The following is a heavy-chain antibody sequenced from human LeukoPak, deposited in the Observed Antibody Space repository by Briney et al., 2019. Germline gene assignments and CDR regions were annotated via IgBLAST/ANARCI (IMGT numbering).Heavy chain of an antibody. V-gene: IGHV3-7*01. CDR2: IKQDGSEK. D-gene: IGHD3-10*01. CDR1: GFTFSSYW. CDR3: ARGLYYYGSGNLFDY. J-gene: IGHJ4*02. Sequence: KPGGSLRLSCAASGFTFSSYWMSWVRQAPGKGLEWVANIKQDGSEKYYVDSVKGRFTISRDNAKNSLYLQMNSLRAEDTAVYYCARGLYYYGSGNLFDYWGQGTLVTVSS.